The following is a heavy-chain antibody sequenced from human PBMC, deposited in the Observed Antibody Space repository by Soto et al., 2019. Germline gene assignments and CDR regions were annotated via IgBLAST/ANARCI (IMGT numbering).Heavy chain of an antibody. V-gene: IGHV3-30-3*01. D-gene: IGHD2-8*01. CDR1: GFTFSRYA. J-gene: IGHJ4*02. Sequence: GGSLRLSCSASGFTFSRYAMHWVRQAPGEGLEWVAVISRDGSSKYYGDSVKGRFTVSRDNSNNTLYLSMTSLRPDDTAVFYCARSRNGAVPDSINFWGQGTLVTVSS. CDR3: ARSRNGAVPDSINF. CDR2: ISRDGSSK.